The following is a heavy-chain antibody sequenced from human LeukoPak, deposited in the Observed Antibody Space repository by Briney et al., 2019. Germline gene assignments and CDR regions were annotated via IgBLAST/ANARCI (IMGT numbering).Heavy chain of an antibody. V-gene: IGHV3-20*04. CDR1: GFTFDDFG. CDR3: ARGSYRSSWPQNDY. D-gene: IGHD6-13*01. CDR2: INWNGGST. Sequence: GGSLRLSCAASGFTFDDFGMSWVRQAPGKGLEWVSGINWNGGSTGYADSVKGRFTISRANTKHSLYLQMNSLRAEDTAFYYCARGSYRSSWPQNDYWGKGNLVTVSS. J-gene: IGHJ4*02.